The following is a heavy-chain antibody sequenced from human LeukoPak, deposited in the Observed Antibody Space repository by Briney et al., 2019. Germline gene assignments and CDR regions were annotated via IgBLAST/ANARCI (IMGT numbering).Heavy chain of an antibody. D-gene: IGHD3-3*01. CDR1: GYTFSGYY. Sequence: ASVKVSCKASGYTFSGYYIHWVRQAPGQGLEWMGWINPNSGGTKYAQKFQGRVTMTRDTSISTAYVELSGLSSDDTAVYYCARAALTEFWSGYYPADYWGQGALVTVSS. V-gene: IGHV1-2*02. J-gene: IGHJ4*02. CDR2: INPNSGGT. CDR3: ARAALTEFWSGYYPADY.